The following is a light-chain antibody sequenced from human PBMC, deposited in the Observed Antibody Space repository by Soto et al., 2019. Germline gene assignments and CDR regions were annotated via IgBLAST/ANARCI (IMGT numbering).Light chain of an antibody. Sequence: QSVLTQPPSASGTPGQRVTISCSGNSSNFLIYTVNWYQALPGTAPKLLMYSHNQRPSGVLDRFSGSKSGTSASLAISGLQSEDGGDYYCAAWDDRLNGPVFGGGTKVTV. CDR2: SHN. CDR1: SSNFLIYT. J-gene: IGLJ2*01. CDR3: AAWDDRLNGPV. V-gene: IGLV1-44*01.